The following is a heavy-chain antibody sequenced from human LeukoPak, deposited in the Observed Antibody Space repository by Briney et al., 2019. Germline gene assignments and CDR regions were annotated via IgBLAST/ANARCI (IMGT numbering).Heavy chain of an antibody. CDR2: IYTSGST. Sequence: SETLSLTCTVSGGSISSYYWSWIRQPAGKGLEWIGRIYTSGSTNYNPSLKSRVTIPVDTSKNQFSLKLNSVTAADTAVYYCARVQGYYYYYYMDVWGKGTTVTISS. D-gene: IGHD4-11*01. J-gene: IGHJ6*03. CDR3: ARVQGYYYYYYMDV. CDR1: GGSISSYY. V-gene: IGHV4-4*07.